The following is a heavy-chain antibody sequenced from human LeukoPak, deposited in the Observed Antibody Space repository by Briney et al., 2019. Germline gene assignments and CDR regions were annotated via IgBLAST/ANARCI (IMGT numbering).Heavy chain of an antibody. CDR3: AQTTVSSTSLLYYYYYYMDV. Sequence: GGSLRLSCAASGFTFSSYGMHWVRQAPGKGLEWVAFIRYDGSNKYYADSVKGRFTISRDNSKNTLYLQMNSLRAEDTAVYYCAQTTVSSTSLLYYYYYYMDVWGKGTTVTVSS. D-gene: IGHD2-2*01. J-gene: IGHJ6*03. V-gene: IGHV3-30*02. CDR1: GFTFSSYG. CDR2: IRYDGSNK.